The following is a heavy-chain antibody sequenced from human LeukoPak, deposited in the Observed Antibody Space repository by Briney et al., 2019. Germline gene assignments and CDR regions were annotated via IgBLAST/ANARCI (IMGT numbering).Heavy chain of an antibody. V-gene: IGHV1-46*01. CDR1: GYTFTSYY. J-gene: IGHJ4*02. CDR2: INPSSGTT. D-gene: IGHD1-1*01. Sequence: ASVKVSCKASGYTFTSYYMHWVRQAPGQGLEWMGIINPSSGTTSYAQKFQGRVTMTRDTSISTAYMELSSLRSEDTAVYYCARAFAGVPFDYWGQGTLVTVSS. CDR3: ARAFAGVPFDY.